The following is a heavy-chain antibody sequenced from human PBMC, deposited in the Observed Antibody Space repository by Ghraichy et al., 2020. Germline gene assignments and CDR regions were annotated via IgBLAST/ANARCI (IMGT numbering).Heavy chain of an antibody. D-gene: IGHD6-13*01. CDR3: ARRVAAGPSEYYMDV. Sequence: SETLSLTCAVYGGSLSGYYWSWIRQPPGKGLEWIGEISHSGRTSYNPSLKSRITGSVDTSKNQFSLKLTSVTAADTAVYYCARRVAAGPSEYYMDVWGIGTTVTVSS. V-gene: IGHV4-34*01. CDR2: ISHSGRT. CDR1: GGSLSGYY. J-gene: IGHJ6*03.